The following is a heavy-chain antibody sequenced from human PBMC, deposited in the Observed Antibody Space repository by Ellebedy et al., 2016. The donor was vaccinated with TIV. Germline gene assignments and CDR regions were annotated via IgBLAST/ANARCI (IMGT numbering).Heavy chain of an antibody. CDR2: IKQDGSAK. V-gene: IGHV3-7*01. CDR1: GFIFSDYW. CDR3: ARRYMDV. Sequence: GGSLRLSXAASGFIFSDYWMHWVRQAPGKGLEWVANIKQDGSAKYYVDSVKGRFTISRDNAKNSVYLQMNNLRAEDTAVYYCARRYMDVWGRGTTVTVSS. J-gene: IGHJ6*03.